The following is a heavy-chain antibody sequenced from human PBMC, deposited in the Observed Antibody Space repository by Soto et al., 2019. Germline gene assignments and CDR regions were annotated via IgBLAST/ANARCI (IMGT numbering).Heavy chain of an antibody. CDR2: IYWDDDK. D-gene: IGHD2-15*01. CDR3: AHTRRPGCSGGSCYGLYMDV. Sequence: GSGPTLVNPTQTLTLTCTFSGFSLSTSGVGVGWIRQPPGKALEWLALIYWDDDKRYSPSLKSRPTITKDTSKNQVVLTMTNMDPVDTATYYCAHTRRPGCSGGSCYGLYMDVWGKGTTVTVSS. J-gene: IGHJ6*03. V-gene: IGHV2-5*02. CDR1: GFSLSTSGVG.